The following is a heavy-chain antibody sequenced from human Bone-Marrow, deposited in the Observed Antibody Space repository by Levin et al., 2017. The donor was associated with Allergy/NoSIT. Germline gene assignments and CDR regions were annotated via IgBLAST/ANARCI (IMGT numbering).Heavy chain of an antibody. CDR1: GASFSGYY. CDR2: ISHREST. D-gene: IGHD4-17*01. V-gene: IGHV4-34*01. J-gene: IGHJ3*02. Sequence: PSETLSLTCAVYGASFSGYYWSWIRQPPGRDLEWIGEISHRESTTYNPSLKSRVTISLDTSGNQYSLRLDSVTAADTAIYYCAVFSFRYGTFDIWGQGTMVTVSS. CDR3: AVFSFRYGTFDI.